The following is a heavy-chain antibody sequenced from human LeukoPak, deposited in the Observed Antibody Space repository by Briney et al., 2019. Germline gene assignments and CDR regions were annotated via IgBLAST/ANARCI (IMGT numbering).Heavy chain of an antibody. CDR3: ARLPRRGGYSYGFDY. V-gene: IGHV4-39*01. CDR2: IYYSGST. J-gene: IGHJ4*02. Sequence: SETLSLTCTVSSGSIKNSNYYWGWIRQPPGKGLEWIGSIYYSGSTYYNPSLKSRVTISVDTSKNQFSLKLSSVTAADTAVYYCARLPRRGGYSYGFDYWGQGTLVTVSS. D-gene: IGHD5-18*01. CDR1: SGSIKNSNYY.